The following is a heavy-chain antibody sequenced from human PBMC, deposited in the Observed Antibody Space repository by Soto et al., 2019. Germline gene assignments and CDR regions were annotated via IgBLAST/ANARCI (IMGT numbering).Heavy chain of an antibody. J-gene: IGHJ4*02. D-gene: IGHD6-13*01. CDR3: VRSSSWLDH. Sequence: GGSLRLSCAASRFTFSNYWMSWVRQAPGKGLEWVANIKQDGSEKYYVDSVKGRFTISRDNAKNSLYLQMNSLRAEDTAVYYCVRSSSWLDHWGQGALVTVSS. CDR1: RFTFSNYW. V-gene: IGHV3-7*01. CDR2: IKQDGSEK.